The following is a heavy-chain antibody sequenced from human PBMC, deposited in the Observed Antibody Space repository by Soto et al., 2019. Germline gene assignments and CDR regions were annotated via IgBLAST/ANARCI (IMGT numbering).Heavy chain of an antibody. CDR3: ARVFRCVGGNDCYSPFDY. J-gene: IGHJ4*02. D-gene: IGHD2-21*02. V-gene: IGHV3-74*01. CDR1: GFTFSSYW. Sequence: EVQLVESGGGVVQPGGSLRLSCAASGFTFSSYWMYWVRQTPGKGLVCISRINSDGTRTTYADSVKGRFTISRDNAKNTVHLHMNSLRPADTTVYYCARVFRCVGGNDCYSPFDYGGQGALVTVSS. CDR2: INSDGTRT.